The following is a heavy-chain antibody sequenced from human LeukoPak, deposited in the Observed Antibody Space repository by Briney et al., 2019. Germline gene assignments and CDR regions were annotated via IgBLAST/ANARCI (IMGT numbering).Heavy chain of an antibody. J-gene: IGHJ5*02. V-gene: IGHV4-4*02. D-gene: IGHD6-13*01. CDR3: ARDGEVLSSSWFWFDP. Sequence: SGTLSLTCAVSGGSISSSKWWSWLRQPPGKGLEWIGEVFHSGSTNYNPSLKSRVTISVDTSKNQFSLKLSSVTAADTAVYYCARDGEVLSSSWFWFDPWGQGTLVTVSS. CDR2: VFHSGST. CDR1: GGSISSSKW.